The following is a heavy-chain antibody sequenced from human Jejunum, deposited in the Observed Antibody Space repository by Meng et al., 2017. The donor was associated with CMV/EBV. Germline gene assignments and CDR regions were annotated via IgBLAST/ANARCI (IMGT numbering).Heavy chain of an antibody. V-gene: IGHV3-15*01. D-gene: IGHD3-10*01. J-gene: IGHJ4*02. CDR3: TADLPGSGRLMSQIDY. CDR1: FNPAW. CDR2: IRSTSGGGTT. Sequence: FNPAWMSWIRRAPGKGLEWVGRIRSTSGGGTTEYAAPVKGRFTISRDDSENTLLPQMSSLKIEDTAIYYCTADLPGSGRLMSQIDYWGQGTLVTVSS.